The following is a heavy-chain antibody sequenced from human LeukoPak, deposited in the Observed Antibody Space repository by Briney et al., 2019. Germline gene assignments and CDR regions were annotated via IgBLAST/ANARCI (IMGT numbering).Heavy chain of an antibody. CDR3: ARKVGLGAFDI. D-gene: IGHD1-26*01. CDR2: IIPIFGTA. Sequence: SVKVSCKASGGTFSSYAISWVRQAPGQGLEWMGRIIPIFGTANYAQKFQGRVTITTDESTSTAYMELRSLRSDDTAVYYCARKVGLGAFDIWGQGTMVTVSS. J-gene: IGHJ3*02. CDR1: GGTFSSYA. V-gene: IGHV1-69*05.